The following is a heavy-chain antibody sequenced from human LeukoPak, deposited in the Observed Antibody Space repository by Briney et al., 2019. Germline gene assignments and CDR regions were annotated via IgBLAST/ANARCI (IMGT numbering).Heavy chain of an antibody. Sequence: GGSLRLSCAASGFTFDDYGMSWVRQAPGKGLEWVSGINWNGGSTGYADSVKGRFTISRDNAKNSLYLQINSLRAEDTALYHCARARCSSTSCSYTYWGQGTLVTVSS. J-gene: IGHJ4*02. V-gene: IGHV3-20*01. D-gene: IGHD2-2*01. CDR1: GFTFDDYG. CDR3: ARARCSSTSCSYTY. CDR2: INWNGGST.